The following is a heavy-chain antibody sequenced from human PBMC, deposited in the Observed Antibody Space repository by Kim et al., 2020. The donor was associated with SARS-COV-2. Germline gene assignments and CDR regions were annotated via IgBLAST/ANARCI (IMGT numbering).Heavy chain of an antibody. CDR3: ARVRTVSGVLLFVY. CDR2: IHPSGGIT. D-gene: IGHD3-3*01. Sequence: ASVKVSCKASGYTFTDYYMHWVRQAPGQGLEWMGMIHPSGGITSYAQKFQARITMTRDTSTSTVYMVLSSLGTEDTAVYYCARVRTVSGVLLFVYWGRGT. V-gene: IGHV1-46*01. CDR1: GYTFTDYY. J-gene: IGHJ4*02.